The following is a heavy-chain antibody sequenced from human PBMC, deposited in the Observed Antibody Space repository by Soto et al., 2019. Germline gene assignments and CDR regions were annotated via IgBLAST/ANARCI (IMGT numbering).Heavy chain of an antibody. V-gene: IGHV1-69*01. D-gene: IGHD5-12*01. CDR3: ARETGSGYSGYDSPFDY. CDR2: IIPIFGTA. Sequence: QVQLVQSGAEVKTPGSSVKVSCKASGGTFSSYAISWVRQAPGQGLEWMGGIIPIFGTANYAQKFQGRVTITADESTSTAYMELSSLRSEDTAVYYCARETGSGYSGYDSPFDYWGQGTLVTVSS. CDR1: GGTFSSYA. J-gene: IGHJ4*02.